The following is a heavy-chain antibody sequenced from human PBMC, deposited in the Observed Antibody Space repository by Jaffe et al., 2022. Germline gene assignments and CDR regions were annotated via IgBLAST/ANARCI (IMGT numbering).Heavy chain of an antibody. Sequence: EVQLVESGGGLVQPGGSLRLSCAASGFTFSSYWMSWVRQAPGKGLEWVANIKQDGSEKYYVDSVKGRFTISRDNAKNSLYLQMNSLRAEDTAVYYCARDLGSSSWYNWFDPWGQGTLVTVSS. J-gene: IGHJ5*02. CDR2: IKQDGSEK. CDR3: ARDLGSSSWYNWFDP. V-gene: IGHV3-7*01. D-gene: IGHD6-13*01. CDR1: GFTFSSYW.